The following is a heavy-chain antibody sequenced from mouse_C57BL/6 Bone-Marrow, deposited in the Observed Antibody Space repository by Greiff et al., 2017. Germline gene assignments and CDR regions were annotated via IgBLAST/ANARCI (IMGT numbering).Heavy chain of an antibody. Sequence: EVKLVESEGGLVQPGSSMKLSCTASGFTFSDYYMAWVRQVPEKGLEWVANINYDGSSTYYLDSLKSRFIISRDNAKNILYLQMSSLKSEDTATYYCARDDYYGSSPYWYFDVWGTGTTVTVSS. CDR1: GFTFSDYY. CDR3: ARDDYYGSSPYWYFDV. D-gene: IGHD1-1*01. V-gene: IGHV5-16*01. CDR2: INYDGSST. J-gene: IGHJ1*03.